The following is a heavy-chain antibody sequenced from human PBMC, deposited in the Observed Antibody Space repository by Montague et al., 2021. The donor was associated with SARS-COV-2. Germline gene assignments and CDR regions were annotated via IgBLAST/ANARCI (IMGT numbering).Heavy chain of an antibody. CDR2: INHSGST. D-gene: IGHD3-3*01. Sequence: SETLSLTCGVYGGSFSGYYWSWIRQPPGKGLQWIGGINHSGSTNXNPSLNSRGTISLDTSKNQFSLKLTSVSTADTAVYYCARGLGRPVTIFGEVHYWGQGTLVTVSS. J-gene: IGHJ4*02. V-gene: IGHV4-34*01. CDR1: GGSFSGYY. CDR3: ARGLGRPVTIFGEVHY.